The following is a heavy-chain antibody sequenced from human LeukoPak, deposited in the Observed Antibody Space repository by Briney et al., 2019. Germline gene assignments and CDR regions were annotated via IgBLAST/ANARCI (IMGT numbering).Heavy chain of an antibody. V-gene: IGHV1-8*03. CDR3: ARGVGAIAPHYYNYMDV. D-gene: IGHD1-26*01. Sequence: GASVKVSCKASGYTFTSYDINWVRQATGQGLEWMGWMNPNSGNTGYAQKFQGRVTITRNTSISTAYMELSSLRSEDTAVYYCARGVGAIAPHYYNYMDVWGQGTTVTVSS. J-gene: IGHJ6*03. CDR2: MNPNSGNT. CDR1: GYTFTSYD.